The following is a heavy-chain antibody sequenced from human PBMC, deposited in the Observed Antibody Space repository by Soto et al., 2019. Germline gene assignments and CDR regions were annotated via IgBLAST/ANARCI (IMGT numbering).Heavy chain of an antibody. CDR2: IKQDGSEK. CDR3: ARVQWELLYYFDY. CDR1: GFTFSSYW. J-gene: IGHJ4*02. Sequence: PGGSLRLSCAASGFTFSSYWMSWVRQAPGKGLGWVANIKQDGSEKYYVDSVKGRFTISRDNAKNSLYLQMNSLRAEDTAVYYCARVQWELLYYFDYRGQGTLVTVSS. V-gene: IGHV3-7*05. D-gene: IGHD1-26*01.